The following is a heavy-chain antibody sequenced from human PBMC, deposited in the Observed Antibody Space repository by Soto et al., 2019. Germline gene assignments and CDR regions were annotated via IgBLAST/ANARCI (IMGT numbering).Heavy chain of an antibody. Sequence: ASLKVSCKSSDNTFTHYGINWVRQAPGQGREWMGWISGYNGNTKYAQKFQDRVTMTADTSTRTAFMEVRSLTSDDTGVYFCAATGGNYFGLDVWGQGTTVTVSS. CDR3: AATGGNYFGLDV. CDR2: ISGYNGNT. CDR1: DNTFTHYG. D-gene: IGHD2-8*02. J-gene: IGHJ6*02. V-gene: IGHV1-18*01.